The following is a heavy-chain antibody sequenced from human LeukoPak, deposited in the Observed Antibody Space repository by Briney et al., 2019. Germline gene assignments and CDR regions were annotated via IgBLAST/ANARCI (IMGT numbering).Heavy chain of an antibody. J-gene: IGHJ6*02. CDR2: INTYTGNT. Sequence: ASVKVSCKASGYTFTNYGISWVRQAPGQGLEWMGWINTYTGNTNYAQKFQGRVTMTTETSTSTAYLELRSLRSDDTAVYYCAAESAIAAAGTLYYYYGMDVWGQGTTVTVSS. D-gene: IGHD6-13*01. CDR1: GYTFTNYG. CDR3: AAESAIAAAGTLYYYYGMDV. V-gene: IGHV1-18*01.